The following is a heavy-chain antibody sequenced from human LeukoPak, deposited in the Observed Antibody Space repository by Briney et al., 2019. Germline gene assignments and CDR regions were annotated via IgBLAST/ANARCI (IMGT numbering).Heavy chain of an antibody. Sequence: SETLSLTCTVSGASVSSASYWSWIRQPPGQGVEWIAHIYNGVNTYYNPSLKGRVTISVDTSKNQFSLRLNSVTAADTAVYYCARSRAFNSGAFDPWGQGSLVTVSS. CDR3: ARSRAFNSGAFDP. V-gene: IGHV4-61*01. J-gene: IGHJ5*02. CDR1: GASVSSASY. D-gene: IGHD1-26*01. CDR2: IYNGVNT.